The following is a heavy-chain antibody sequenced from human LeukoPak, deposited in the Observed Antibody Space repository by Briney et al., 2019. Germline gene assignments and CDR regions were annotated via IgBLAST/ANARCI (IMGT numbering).Heavy chain of an antibody. CDR3: ARGIYPLRFLEWLPFDY. D-gene: IGHD3-3*01. CDR1: GYTFTSYD. CDR2: MNPNSGNT. Sequence: ASVKVSCKASGYTFTSYDINWVRQATGQGLEWMGWMNPNSGNTGYAQKFQGRVTMTRNTSISTAYTELSSLRSEDTAVYYCARGIYPLRFLEWLPFDYWGQGTLVTVSS. J-gene: IGHJ4*02. V-gene: IGHV1-8*01.